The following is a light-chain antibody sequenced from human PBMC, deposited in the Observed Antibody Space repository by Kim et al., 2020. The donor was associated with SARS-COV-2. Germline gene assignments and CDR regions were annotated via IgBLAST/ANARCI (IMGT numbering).Light chain of an antibody. CDR2: DTD. V-gene: IGLV7-46*01. Sequence: PGGTVTLTCGSTTESVTSQHYPFWFQQKPGQAPRTLIYDTDKRQSWTPTRFSGSLRGGEAALTLSSAQPEDEADYYCLLYYGGPRVFGGGTQLTVL. CDR1: TESVTSQHY. J-gene: IGLJ3*02. CDR3: LLYYGGPRV.